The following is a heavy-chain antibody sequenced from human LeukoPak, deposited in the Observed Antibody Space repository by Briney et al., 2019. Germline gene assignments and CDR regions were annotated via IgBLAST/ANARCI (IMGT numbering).Heavy chain of an antibody. D-gene: IGHD2-15*01. V-gene: IGHV4-31*03. Sequence: SQTLSLTCTVSGVSISRDGYYWSWIRQHPGKGLEWIGYIYYSGSTYYNPSLKSRVHISVDTSKNQFSLKLSSVTAADPAAYYCARKGILPFDYWGQGTLVTVSS. CDR1: GVSISRDGYY. CDR2: IYYSGST. CDR3: ARKGILPFDY. J-gene: IGHJ4*02.